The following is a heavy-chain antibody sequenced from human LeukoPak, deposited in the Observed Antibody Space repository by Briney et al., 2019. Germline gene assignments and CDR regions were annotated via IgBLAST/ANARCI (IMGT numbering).Heavy chain of an antibody. CDR2: IYYSGST. V-gene: IGHV4-31*03. D-gene: IGHD6-13*01. CDR3: ASIIAAAGTFAFDI. CDR1: GGPISSGGYY. J-gene: IGHJ3*02. Sequence: SQTLSLTCTVSGGPISSGGYYWSWIRQHPGKGLEWIGYIYYSGSTYYDPSLKSRVTISVDTSKNQFSLKLSSVTAADTAVYYCASIIAAAGTFAFDIWGQGTMVTVSS.